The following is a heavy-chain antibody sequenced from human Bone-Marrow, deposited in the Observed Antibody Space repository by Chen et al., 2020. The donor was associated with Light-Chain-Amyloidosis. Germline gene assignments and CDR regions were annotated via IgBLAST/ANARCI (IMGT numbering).Heavy chain of an antibody. CDR1: GYTFPNYW. V-gene: IGHV5-51*01. CDR2: SYPDDSDA. D-gene: IGHD5-12*01. CDR3: ARRRDGYNFDY. Sequence: EVQLEQSGPEVKKPGESLKISCKGSGYTFPNYWIGWVRLMPGKGLEWMGVSYPDDSDARYRPSFEGQVTISADKSITTAYLQWRSLKASDTAMYYCARRRDGYNFDYWGQGTLVTVSS. J-gene: IGHJ4*02.